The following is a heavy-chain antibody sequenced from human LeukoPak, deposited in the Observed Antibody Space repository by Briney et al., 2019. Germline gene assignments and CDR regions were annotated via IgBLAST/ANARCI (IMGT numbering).Heavy chain of an antibody. V-gene: IGHV5-51*01. Sequence: GASLQISCEGSGSSFASYWIGWVRPLPGKGLEWMGIIYPGDSDTRYSPSFQGQVTISADKSIATAYLQWSSLKASDTAMYYCARGNHCGSTSCALDYWGQGTLVTVSS. CDR1: GSSFASYW. CDR2: IYPGDSDT. CDR3: ARGNHCGSTSCALDY. D-gene: IGHD2-2*01. J-gene: IGHJ4*02.